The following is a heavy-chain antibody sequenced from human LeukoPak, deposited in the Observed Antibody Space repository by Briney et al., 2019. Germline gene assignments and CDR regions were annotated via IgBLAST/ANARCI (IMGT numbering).Heavy chain of an antibody. CDR3: VRDDYDFWSGYQRYFEF. J-gene: IGHJ4*02. Sequence: GGSLRLSCAVSGFTFSDYWMTWVRQAPGKGLEWVANINQDGSEKYYVDSVEGRFTISRDSVKNSLYLQMTSVRADDTAMYYCVRDDYDFWSGYQRYFEFWGQGTLVTVSS. CDR1: GFTFSDYW. D-gene: IGHD3-3*01. CDR2: INQDGSEK. V-gene: IGHV3-7*01.